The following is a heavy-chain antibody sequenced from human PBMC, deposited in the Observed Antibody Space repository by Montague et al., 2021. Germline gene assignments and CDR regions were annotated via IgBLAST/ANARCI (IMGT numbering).Heavy chain of an antibody. V-gene: IGHV4-34*12. Sequence: SETLSLTCNVSGEPFRDYYWSWIRQSPGKGLEWIGDIFDTGNTNYNPSLSRRVAISIDTSKNQFFLKLTSVTAADTAVYYCARRDNMDVAPLEHWGQGRLVTVSS. D-gene: IGHD1/OR15-1a*01. CDR1: GEPFRDYY. CDR2: IFDTGNT. J-gene: IGHJ4*02. CDR3: ARRDNMDVAPLEH.